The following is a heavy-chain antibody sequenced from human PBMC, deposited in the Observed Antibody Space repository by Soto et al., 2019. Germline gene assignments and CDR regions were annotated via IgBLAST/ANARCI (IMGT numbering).Heavy chain of an antibody. Sequence: QVQLVESGGGVVQPGRSLRLSCAASGFIFRNYAMHWVRQSPGKGLEWVAVISYDATNKYYADSVKGRFTISRDNFKNTLYLQMNSLRTEDTAVYYCAREEYGAHYFDYWGQGTLVIVSS. J-gene: IGHJ4*02. CDR1: GFIFRNYA. CDR2: ISYDATNK. CDR3: AREEYGAHYFDY. D-gene: IGHD4-17*01. V-gene: IGHV3-30-3*01.